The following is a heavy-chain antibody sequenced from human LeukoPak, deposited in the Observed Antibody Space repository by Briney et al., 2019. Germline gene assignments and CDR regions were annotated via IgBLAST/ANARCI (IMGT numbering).Heavy chain of an antibody. CDR2: ISAYNGNT. D-gene: IGHD2-2*01. CDR3: ARAFPRSRLYCSSTSCYGVFDY. Sequence: ASVKVSCKASGYTFTSYGISWVRQAPGQGLEWMGWISAYNGNTNYAQKLQGRVTMTTDTSTSTAYMELRSLRSDDTAVYYCARAFPRSRLYCSSTSCYGVFDYWGQGTLVTVSS. V-gene: IGHV1-18*01. CDR1: GYTFTSYG. J-gene: IGHJ4*02.